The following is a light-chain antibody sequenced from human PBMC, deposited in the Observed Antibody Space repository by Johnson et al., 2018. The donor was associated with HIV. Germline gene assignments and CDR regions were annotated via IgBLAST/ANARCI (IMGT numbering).Light chain of an antibody. CDR2: ENN. CDR1: SSNIGNNY. V-gene: IGLV1-51*02. Sequence: QSVLTQPPSVSAAPGQKVTISCSGSSSNIGNNYVSWYQQLPGTAPKLLIYENNKRPSGIPDRFSGSKSGTSATLGITGLQTGDEADYYCGTWDGSMSGYVFVTGTKVTAL. CDR3: GTWDGSMSGYV. J-gene: IGLJ1*01.